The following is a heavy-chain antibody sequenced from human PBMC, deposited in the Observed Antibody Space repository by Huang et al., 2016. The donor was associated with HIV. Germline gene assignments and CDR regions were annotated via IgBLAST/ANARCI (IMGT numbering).Heavy chain of an antibody. J-gene: IGHJ4*02. V-gene: IGHV3-48*01. CDR3: ARDRSTRADY. D-gene: IGHD2-2*01. Sequence: EVLLVESGGGLVQPGGSLRLSCAGSGFTFGTYGMNWVRQAPGKGRQWVSYISNSGNTVYYTDSVKGRFTISRDNAKNSLFLQMNSLRVEDTAVYFCARDRSTRADYWGQGTLVTVSS. CDR2: ISNSGNTV. CDR1: GFTFGTYG.